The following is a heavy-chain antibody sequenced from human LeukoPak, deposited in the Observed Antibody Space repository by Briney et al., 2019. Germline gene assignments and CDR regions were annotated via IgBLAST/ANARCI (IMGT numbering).Heavy chain of an antibody. CDR2: ISTTGGTT. CDR1: GFTFYSYA. D-gene: IGHD5-18*01. V-gene: IGHV3-23*01. Sequence: GGSLRLSRAASGFTFYSYAMTWVRQAPGKGLEWVSTISTTGGTTYYADSVKGRFTISRDDSKNTLYLRMKSLRAEDTAIYYCVKGALRGYSAPGAFDIWGQGTMVTVSS. CDR3: VKGALRGYSAPGAFDI. J-gene: IGHJ3*02.